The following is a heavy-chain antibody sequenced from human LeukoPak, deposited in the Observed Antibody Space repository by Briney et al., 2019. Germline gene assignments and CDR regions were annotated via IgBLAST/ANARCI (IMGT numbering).Heavy chain of an antibody. CDR2: IYYSGST. CDR3: ARGPAYDSSGYYLRGGWFDP. CDR1: GGSISSYY. D-gene: IGHD3-22*01. Sequence: SETLSLTCTVSGGSISSYYWSWIRQPPGKGLEWIGYIYYSGSTNYNPSLKSRVTISVHTSKNQFSLKLSSVTAADTAVYYCARGPAYDSSGYYLRGGWFDPWGQGTLVTVSS. J-gene: IGHJ5*02. V-gene: IGHV4-59*01.